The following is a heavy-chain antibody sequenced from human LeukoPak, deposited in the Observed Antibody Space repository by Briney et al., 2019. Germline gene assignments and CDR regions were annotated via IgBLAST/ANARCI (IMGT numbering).Heavy chain of an antibody. CDR2: ISLTGET. J-gene: IGHJ4*02. Sequence: PSETLSLTCGVSGGSISGTNWWSWVRQPPGQGLEWIGEISLTGETNYNPSLNGRVTMSLDKSRNQLSLSLTSVTAADTAIYYCSRESGAFCPFGYWGQGTLVIVPP. CDR3: SRESGAFCPFGY. V-gene: IGHV4-4*02. D-gene: IGHD1-26*01. CDR1: GGSISGTNW.